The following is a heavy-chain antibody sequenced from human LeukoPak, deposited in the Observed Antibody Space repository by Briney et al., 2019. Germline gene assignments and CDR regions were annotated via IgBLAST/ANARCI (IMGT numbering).Heavy chain of an antibody. CDR2: IYYSGST. V-gene: IGHV4-59*01. CDR3: ARDPPAPNWYFDF. J-gene: IGHJ2*01. CDR1: GGSISSYY. Sequence: SETLPLTCTVSGGSISSYYWSWIRQPPGKGLEWIGYIYYSGSTNYNPSLKSRVTISVDTSKNQFSLKLSSVTAADTAVYYCARDPPAPNWYFDFWGRGTLVTVSS.